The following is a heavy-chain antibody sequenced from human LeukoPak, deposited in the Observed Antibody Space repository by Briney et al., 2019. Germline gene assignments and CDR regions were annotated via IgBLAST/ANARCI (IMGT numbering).Heavy chain of an antibody. Sequence: TGGSLRLSCAASGFTSSSYWMHWVRQVPGKGLVWVSRISGDGTARNYADSVKGRFTISRDDAKNTVDLQMNSLRADDTAVYYCAKCSTSAYTTGWCNWIDPWGQGTLVTVSS. CDR1: GFTSSSYW. CDR2: ISGDGTAR. V-gene: IGHV3-74*01. CDR3: AKCSTSAYTTGWCNWIDP. J-gene: IGHJ5*02. D-gene: IGHD6-19*01.